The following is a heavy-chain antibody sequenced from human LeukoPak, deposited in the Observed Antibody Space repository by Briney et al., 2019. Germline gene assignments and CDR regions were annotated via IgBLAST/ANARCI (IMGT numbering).Heavy chain of an antibody. J-gene: IGHJ4*02. CDR3: ASRYNYYDSSGYPLSTFDY. D-gene: IGHD3-22*01. CDR2: MYYSGST. V-gene: IGHV4-39*07. Sequence: SETLSLTCTVSGGSISSSSYHWGWIRQPPGKGLEWIGSMYYSGSTYYNPSLKSRVTISVDTSKNQFSLKLSSVTAADTAVYYCASRYNYYDSSGYPLSTFDYWGQGTLVTVSS. CDR1: GGSISSSSYH.